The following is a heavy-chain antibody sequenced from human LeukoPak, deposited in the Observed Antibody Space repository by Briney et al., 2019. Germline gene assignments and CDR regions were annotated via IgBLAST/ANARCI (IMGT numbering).Heavy chain of an antibody. J-gene: IGHJ4*02. CDR2: IRTGGYI. CDR1: GFFSSHS. D-gene: IGHD2-15*01. V-gene: IGHV3-21*01. CDR3: AGALCSGGSCYSFNY. Sequence: GGSLRLSCAASGFFSSHSLNWVRQAPGRGLEWLSSIRTGGYIHYAESTKGRFIISRDNARDSLYLQMNSLSAEDTAIYYCAGALCSGGSCYSFNYWGQGTLVTVSS.